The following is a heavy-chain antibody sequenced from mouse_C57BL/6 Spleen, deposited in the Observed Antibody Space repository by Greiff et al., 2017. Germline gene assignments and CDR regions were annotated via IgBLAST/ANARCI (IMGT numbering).Heavy chain of an antibody. Sequence: EVQLQQSGAELVKPGASVKLSCTASVFNIKAYYMHWVQQRTEQGLEWIGRIDPEDGETTYAPKFQGKATITADTSSNTAYLQLSSLTSEDTAVYYCATYGDDERGFAYWGQGTLVTVSA. D-gene: IGHD2-2*01. CDR1: VFNIKAYY. J-gene: IGHJ3*01. V-gene: IGHV14-2*01. CDR2: IDPEDGET. CDR3: ATYGDDERGFAY.